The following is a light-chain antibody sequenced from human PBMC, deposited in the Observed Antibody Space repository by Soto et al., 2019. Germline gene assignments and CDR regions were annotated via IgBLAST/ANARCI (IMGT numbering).Light chain of an antibody. CDR2: GTS. CDR3: LQNYIYPYT. Sequence: AIQMTQSPSSLSVSVGDRVTITCRASQDIRNDLGWYQQKPGKAPKLLIYGTSNLQSGVPSRFSRSRSRTDFTLTISSLQPEDFAIYYCLQNYIYPYTFGQGTKLEIK. J-gene: IGKJ2*01. CDR1: QDIRND. V-gene: IGKV1-6*01.